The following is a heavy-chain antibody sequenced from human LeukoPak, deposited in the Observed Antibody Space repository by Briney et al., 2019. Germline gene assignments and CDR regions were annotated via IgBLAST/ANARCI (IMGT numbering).Heavy chain of an antibody. CDR3: ARLDYYDSSNFHY. Sequence: PGRSLTLSCAASGFTFSNYAMHRVRQAPGKGLEWVEVISYDGSNKYYADSVKGRFTISRDNSKNTLYLQMNSLRAEDTAVYYCARLDYYDSSNFHYWGQGTLVTVSS. CDR1: GFTFSNYA. D-gene: IGHD3-22*01. V-gene: IGHV3-30-3*01. J-gene: IGHJ4*02. CDR2: ISYDGSNK.